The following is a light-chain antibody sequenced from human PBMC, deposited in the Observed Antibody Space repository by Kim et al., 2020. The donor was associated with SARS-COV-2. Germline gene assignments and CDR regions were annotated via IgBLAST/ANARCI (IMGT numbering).Light chain of an antibody. CDR2: EVT. CDR3: SSYAGSRFI. Sequence: QSALTQPPSASGSPGQSVTISCTGTSNDVGDNKFVSWYQQHPGKAPKVLIYEVTQRPSGVPDRFSGSKSGNTASLTVSGLQPQDEADYYRSSYAGSRFIFGTGTKVTVL. V-gene: IGLV2-8*01. CDR1: SNDVGDNKF. J-gene: IGLJ1*01.